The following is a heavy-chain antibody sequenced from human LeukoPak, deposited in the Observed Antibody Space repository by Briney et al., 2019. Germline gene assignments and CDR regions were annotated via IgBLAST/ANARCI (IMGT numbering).Heavy chain of an antibody. D-gene: IGHD1-26*01. J-gene: IGHJ4*02. CDR2: VNRDGSET. V-gene: IGHV3-7*01. CDR3: ARDSVGVPTDFDY. Sequence: GGSLRLSCAASGFTLSNHWMTWVRQVPGRGPEWVANVNRDGSETYYLDSVKGRFTISKDNAKNSLYLQMNSLRAEDTAVYYCARDSVGVPTDFDYWGQGTLVTVSS. CDR1: GFTLSNHW.